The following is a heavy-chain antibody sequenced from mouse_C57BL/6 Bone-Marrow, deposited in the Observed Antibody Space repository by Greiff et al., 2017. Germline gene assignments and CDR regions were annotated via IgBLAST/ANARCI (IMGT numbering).Heavy chain of an antibody. CDR2: ISYSGST. V-gene: IGHV3-1*01. D-gene: IGHD2-4*01. Sequence: EVKLMESGPGMVKPSQSLSLTCTVTGYSITSGYDWHWIRHFPGNKLEWMGYISYSGSTNYNPSLKSRISITHDTSKNHFFLKLNSVTTEDTATYYCARGGGTYDYDRGNAMDYWGQGTSVTVSS. CDR3: ARGGGTYDYDRGNAMDY. J-gene: IGHJ4*01. CDR1: GYSITSGYD.